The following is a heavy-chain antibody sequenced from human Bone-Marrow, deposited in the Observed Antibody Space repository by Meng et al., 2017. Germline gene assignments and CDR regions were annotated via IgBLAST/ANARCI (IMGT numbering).Heavy chain of an antibody. D-gene: IGHD3-3*01. CDR1: RGSISSSNW. J-gene: IGHJ4*02. CDR2: IYHSGST. V-gene: IGHV4-4*02. Sequence: QGPRPASSPGLVSASGTLSLTCAVSRGSISSSNWWSWVRQHPWKGLEWIGEIYHSGSTNYNPSLKSRVTISVDKSKNQFSLKLSSVTAADTAVYYCAREENDFWSGYCYFDYWGQGTLVTVSS. CDR3: AREENDFWSGYCYFDY.